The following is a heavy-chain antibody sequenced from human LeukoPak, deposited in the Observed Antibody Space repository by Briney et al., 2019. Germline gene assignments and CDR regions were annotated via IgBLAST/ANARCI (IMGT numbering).Heavy chain of an antibody. CDR3: ARAPLSGSYSYYYYGMDV. J-gene: IGHJ6*02. D-gene: IGHD1-26*01. CDR2: IYYSGST. V-gene: IGHV4-59*12. Sequence: PSETLSLTCTVSGGSIGGYYWSWIRQPPGKGLEWIGYIYYSGSTDYNPSLKSRVTISVDTSKNQFSLKLSSVTATDTAIYYCARAPLSGSYSYYYYGMDVWGQGTTVTVSS. CDR1: GGSIGGYY.